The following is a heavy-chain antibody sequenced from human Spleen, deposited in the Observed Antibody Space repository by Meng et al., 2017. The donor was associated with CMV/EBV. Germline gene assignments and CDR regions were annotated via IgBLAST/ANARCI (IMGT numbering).Heavy chain of an antibody. CDR2: ISSGSDYI. D-gene: IGHD2-2*01. CDR3: ARDLKTDIVVVPAADSYYYYYGMDV. Sequence: GESLKISCAASGFTFISYSMNWVRQAPGKGLEWVSSISSGSDYIYYADSVKGRFTISRDNAKNSLYLQMNSLRAEDTAVYYCARDLKTDIVVVPAADSYYYYYGMDVWGQGTTVTVSS. J-gene: IGHJ6*02. V-gene: IGHV3-21*01. CDR1: GFTFISYS.